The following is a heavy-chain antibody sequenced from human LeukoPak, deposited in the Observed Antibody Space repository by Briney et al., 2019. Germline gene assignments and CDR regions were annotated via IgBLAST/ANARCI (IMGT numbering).Heavy chain of an antibody. Sequence: PSETLSLTCTVPGGSISSYYWSWIRQPPGKGLEWIGYIYYSGSTNYNPSLKSRGTISVDTSKNKFSLKLISVTTSDPALYYCASPNYTPSLKSRVTISVDAYKNQFSLKLSSVTAADTAVYYCARRGDYYDSSGYYFFDYWGQGTLVTVSS. CDR1: GGSISSYY. J-gene: IGHJ4*02. CDR3: ASPNYTPSLKSRVTISVDAYKNQFSLKLSSVTAADTAVYYCARRGDYYDSSGYYFFDY. V-gene: IGHV4-59*01. D-gene: IGHD3-22*01. CDR2: IYYSGST.